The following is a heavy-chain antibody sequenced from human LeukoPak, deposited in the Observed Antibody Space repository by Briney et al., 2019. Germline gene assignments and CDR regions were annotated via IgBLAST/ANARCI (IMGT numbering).Heavy chain of an antibody. CDR3: ARGGQYSNYGWFDP. Sequence: GRSLRLSCAASGFTFSSYAMHWVRQAPGKGLEWVALISYDGSNKYYADSVKGRFTISRDNSKNTLYLQMNSLRAEDTAVYYCARGGQYSNYGWFDPWGQGTLVTVSS. CDR1: GFTFSSYA. J-gene: IGHJ5*02. CDR2: ISYDGSNK. D-gene: IGHD4-11*01. V-gene: IGHV3-30-3*01.